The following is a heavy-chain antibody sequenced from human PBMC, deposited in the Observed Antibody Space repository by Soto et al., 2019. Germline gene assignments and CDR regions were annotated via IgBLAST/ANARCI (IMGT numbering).Heavy chain of an antibody. CDR2: INAANGNT. Sequence: QVQLVQSGAEVKKPGASVKVSCKASGYSFTSYAIHWVRQAPGQGLECMGWINAANGNTRYSQKFQGRVTITRDTSATTAYMDLSSLTSEDTAVYSCARSGGLDDWGQGTLITVSS. CDR1: GYSFTSYA. D-gene: IGHD3-10*01. CDR3: ARSGGLDD. J-gene: IGHJ4*02. V-gene: IGHV1-3*01.